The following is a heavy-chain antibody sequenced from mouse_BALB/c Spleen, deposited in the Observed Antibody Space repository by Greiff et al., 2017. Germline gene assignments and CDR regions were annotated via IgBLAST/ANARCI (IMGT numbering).Heavy chain of an antibody. CDR1: GFSLTSYG. CDR2: IWAGGST. J-gene: IGHJ4*01. D-gene: IGHD1-1*01. V-gene: IGHV2-9*02. Sequence: VQLVESGPGLVAPSQSLSITCTVSGFSLTSYGVHWVRQPPGKGLEWLGVIWAGGSTNYNSALMSRLSISKDNSKSQVFLKMNSLQTDDTAMYYCARDPLLYYYAMDYWGQGTSVTVSS. CDR3: ARDPLLYYYAMDY.